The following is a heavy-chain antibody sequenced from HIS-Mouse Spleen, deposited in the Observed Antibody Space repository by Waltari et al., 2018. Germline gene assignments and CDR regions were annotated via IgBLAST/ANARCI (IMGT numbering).Heavy chain of an antibody. CDR3: AREIPYSSSWYDWYFDL. V-gene: IGHV4-39*07. J-gene: IGHJ2*01. D-gene: IGHD6-13*01. Sequence: QLQLQESGPGLVKPSETLSLTCTVSGGSISSSSYYWGWIRQPPGKGLEWIGSIYYSRGTYSNPSLKSRVTISVDTSKNQFSLKLSSVTAADTAVYYCAREIPYSSSWYDWYFDLWGRGTLVTVSS. CDR1: GGSISSSSYY. CDR2: IYYSRGT.